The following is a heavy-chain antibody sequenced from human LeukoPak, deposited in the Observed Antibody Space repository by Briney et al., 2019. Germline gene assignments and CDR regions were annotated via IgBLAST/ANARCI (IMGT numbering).Heavy chain of an antibody. CDR1: GGSISSDY. D-gene: IGHD3-22*01. V-gene: IGHV4-59*01. Sequence: SETLSLTCTVSGGSISSDYWSWIRQPPGKGLEWIGYLFYSGSTNYNPSLKGRVTISVDTSKNQFSLKLSSVTAADTAVYYCARVSGFSDYWGQGTLVTVSS. CDR3: ARVSGFSDY. J-gene: IGHJ4*02. CDR2: LFYSGST.